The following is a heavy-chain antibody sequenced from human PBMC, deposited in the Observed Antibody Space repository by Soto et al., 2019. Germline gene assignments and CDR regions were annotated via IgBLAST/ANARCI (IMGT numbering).Heavy chain of an antibody. D-gene: IGHD5-12*01. CDR3: PSSYGYNSFDY. V-gene: IGHV3-7*01. J-gene: IGHJ4*02. CDR2: IKQDGSEK. CDR1: GFTFSSYW. Sequence: EVQLVESGGGLVQPGGSLRLSCAASGFTFSSYWMSWVRQAPGRGLEWVANIKQDGSEKYYVDSVKGRFTISRDNAKNSLYLQMNSLRAEDTAVYYCPSSYGYNSFDYWGQGTLVTVSS.